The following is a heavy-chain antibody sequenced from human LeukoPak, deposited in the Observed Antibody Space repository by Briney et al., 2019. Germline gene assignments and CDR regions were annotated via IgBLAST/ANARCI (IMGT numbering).Heavy chain of an antibody. CDR3: ATYILTGYSPDAFDI. J-gene: IGHJ3*02. V-gene: IGHV1-24*01. CDR1: GYTLTELS. D-gene: IGHD3-9*01. CDR2: FDPEDGET. Sequence: GASVKVSCKVSGYTLTELSMHWVRQAPGKGLEWMGGFDPEDGETIYAQKFQGRVTMTEDTSTDTAYMELSSLRSEDTAVYYCATYILTGYSPDAFDIWGQGTMVTVSS.